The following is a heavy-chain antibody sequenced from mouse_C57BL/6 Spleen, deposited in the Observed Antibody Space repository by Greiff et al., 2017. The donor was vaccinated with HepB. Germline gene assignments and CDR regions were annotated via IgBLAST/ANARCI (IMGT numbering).Heavy chain of an antibody. CDR2: IYPGDGDT. CDR3: ASPVPFAY. Sequence: VQLVESGAELVKPGASVKISCKASGYAFSSYWMNWVKQRPGKGLEWIGQIYPGDGDTNYNGKFKGKATLTADKSSSTAYMQLSSLTSEDSAVYFCASPVPFAYWGQGTLVTVSA. CDR1: GYAFSSYW. V-gene: IGHV1-80*01. J-gene: IGHJ3*01.